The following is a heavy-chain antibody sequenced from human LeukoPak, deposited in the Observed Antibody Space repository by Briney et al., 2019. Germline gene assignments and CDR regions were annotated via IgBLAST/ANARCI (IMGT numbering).Heavy chain of an antibody. J-gene: IGHJ4*02. CDR1: GFTFSSYE. D-gene: IGHD2-15*01. CDR2: ISSSGSTI. CDR3: ARGGGYCSGGSCPTIYYFDY. Sequence: GGSLRLSCAASGFTFSSYEMNWVRQAPGKGLEWGSYISSSGSTIYYADSVKGRFTISRDNAKNSLYLQRNSLRAEDTAVYYCARGGGYCSGGSCPTIYYFDYWGQGTLVTVSS. V-gene: IGHV3-48*03.